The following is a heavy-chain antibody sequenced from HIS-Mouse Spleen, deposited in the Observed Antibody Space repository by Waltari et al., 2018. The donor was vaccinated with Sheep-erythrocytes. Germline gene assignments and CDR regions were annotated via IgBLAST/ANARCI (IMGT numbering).Heavy chain of an antibody. J-gene: IGHJ4*02. V-gene: IGHV4-39*07. CDR1: GGSISSSSYY. Sequence: QLQLQESGPGLVKPSETLSLTCPVSGGSISSSSYYWGWTRQPQGKGLEWIGSIYSSGSTYYNPSLKSRVTISVDTSKNQFSLKLSSVTAADTAVYYCARDEGTYYDFWSGYPPSYYFDYWGQGTLVTVSS. CDR3: ARDEGTYYDFWSGYPPSYYFDY. CDR2: IYSSGST. D-gene: IGHD3-3*01.